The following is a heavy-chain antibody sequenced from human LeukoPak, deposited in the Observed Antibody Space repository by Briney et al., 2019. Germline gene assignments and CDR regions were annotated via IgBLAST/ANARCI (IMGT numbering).Heavy chain of an antibody. CDR1: GGSISSGDYY. V-gene: IGHV4-30-4*01. D-gene: IGHD3-22*01. CDR3: FGGFYDSGGKVLFDY. CDR2: IYYSGST. Sequence: PSETLSLTCTVSGGSISSGDYYWSWIRQPPGKGLEWIGYIYYSGSTYYNPSLKSRVTISVDTSKNQFSLKLSSVTAADTAVYSCFGGFYDSGGKVLFDYGAREPWSPSPQ. J-gene: IGHJ4*02.